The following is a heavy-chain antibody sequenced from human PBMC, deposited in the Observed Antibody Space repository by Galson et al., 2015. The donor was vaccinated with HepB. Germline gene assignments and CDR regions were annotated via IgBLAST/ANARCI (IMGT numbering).Heavy chain of an antibody. V-gene: IGHV3-74*01. CDR1: GFTFSTFW. J-gene: IGHJ4*02. CDR2: IDSDGSTT. CDR3: ARDYCSSTSCFLFN. Sequence: SLRLSCAASGFTFSTFWMHWVRQAPGKGLVWVSSIDSDGSTTGYADSVKGRFTMSRDNAKNTLYLQMNSLRAEDTAVYYCARDYCSSTSCFLFNWGQGTLVTVSS. D-gene: IGHD2-2*01.